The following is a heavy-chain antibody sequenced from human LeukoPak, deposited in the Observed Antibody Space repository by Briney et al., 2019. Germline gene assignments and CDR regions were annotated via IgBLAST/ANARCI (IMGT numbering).Heavy chain of an antibody. D-gene: IGHD2-8*02. V-gene: IGHV4-59*01. CDR1: GGSINTYY. J-gene: IGHJ4*02. CDR3: ARVLSTGRSDY. Sequence: SETLSLTCTVSGGSINTYYWSWIRQPPGKGLEWLGYIYSDGSTNYNPSLKSRLTISVDTSKNQFSLKLSSVIPADMAVYYCARVLSTGRSDYWGQGTLVTVSS. CDR2: IYSDGST.